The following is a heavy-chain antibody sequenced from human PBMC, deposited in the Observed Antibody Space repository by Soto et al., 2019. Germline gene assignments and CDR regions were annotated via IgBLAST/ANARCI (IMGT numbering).Heavy chain of an antibody. CDR1: GFTFSSYG. V-gene: IGHV3-30*18. CDR2: ISYDGSNK. CDR3: AKDQVFGVVIGCFDY. D-gene: IGHD3-3*01. J-gene: IGHJ4*02. Sequence: GGSLRLSCAASGFTFSSYGMHWVRQAPGKGLEWVAVISYDGSNKYYADSVKGRFTISRDNSKNTLYLQMNSLRAEDTAVYYCAKDQVFGVVIGCFDYWGQGTLVTVSS.